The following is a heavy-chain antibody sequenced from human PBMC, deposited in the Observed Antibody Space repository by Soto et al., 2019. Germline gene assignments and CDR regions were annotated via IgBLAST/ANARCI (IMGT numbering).Heavy chain of an antibody. CDR1: GGSISSPNFY. CDR2: IYYSGST. V-gene: IGHV4-61*01. Sequence: LSLTCTVSGGSISSPNFYWSWIRQPPGKGLEWIGYIYYSGSTNYNPSLKSRVTISVDTSKNQFSLKLSSVTAADTAVYYCARRYGSFFDYWGQGTLVTVSS. CDR3: ARRYGSFFDY. D-gene: IGHD5-18*01. J-gene: IGHJ4*02.